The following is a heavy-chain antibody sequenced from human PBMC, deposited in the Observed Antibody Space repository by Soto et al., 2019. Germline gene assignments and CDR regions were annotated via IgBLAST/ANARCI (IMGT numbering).Heavy chain of an antibody. V-gene: IGHV4-31*03. CDR3: ASARIVLRYFDWSGGNIDY. CDR2: IYYSGST. D-gene: IGHD3-9*01. CDR1: GGSISSGGYY. J-gene: IGHJ4*02. Sequence: SETLSLTCTVSGGSISSGGYYWSWIRQHPGKGLEWIGYIYYSGSTYYNPSLKSRVTISVDTSKNQFSLKLSSVTAADTAVYYCASARIVLRYFDWSGGNIDYWGQGTLVTVSS.